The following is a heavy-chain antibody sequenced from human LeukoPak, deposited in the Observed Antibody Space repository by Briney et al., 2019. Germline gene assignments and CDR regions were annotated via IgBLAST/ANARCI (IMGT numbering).Heavy chain of an antibody. CDR3: ARGSSSSWSIDS. D-gene: IGHD6-13*01. Sequence: ASVKLSCKASGYIFTDYYFHLVRQAPRQGLEWMGWLSPKTGDTNIAQKFQGRVTMTRDTSIKTAYMDLTALRSDDSAVYFCARGSSSSWSIDSWGQGTLVTVSS. J-gene: IGHJ4*02. V-gene: IGHV1-2*02. CDR1: GYIFTDYY. CDR2: LSPKTGDT.